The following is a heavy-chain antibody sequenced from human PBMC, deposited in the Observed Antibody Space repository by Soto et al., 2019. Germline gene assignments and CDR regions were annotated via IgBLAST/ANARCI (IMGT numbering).Heavy chain of an antibody. V-gene: IGHV5-10-1*01. CDR1: GYSFTSYW. CDR3: ARIVGYCSSTSCPYGMDV. Sequence: GESLKISCKGSGYSFTSYWISWMRQMPGKGLEWMGRIDPSDSYTNYSPSFQGHVTISADKSISTAYLQWSSLKASDTAMYYCARIVGYCSSTSCPYGMDVWGQGTTVTVSS. CDR2: IDPSDSYT. J-gene: IGHJ6*02. D-gene: IGHD2-2*01.